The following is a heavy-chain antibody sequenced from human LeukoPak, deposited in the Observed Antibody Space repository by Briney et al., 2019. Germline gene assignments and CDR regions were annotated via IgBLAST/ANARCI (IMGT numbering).Heavy chain of an antibody. CDR2: IKQDGSEK. Sequence: GSLRLSCAASGFTFSSYWMSWVCQAPGKGLEGVANIKQDGSEKYYVDSVKGRFTISRDNAKNSLYLQMNSLRAEDTAVYYCARVKYDFWSFEKNFDYWGQGTLVTVSS. D-gene: IGHD3-3*01. V-gene: IGHV3-7*01. CDR1: GFTFSSYW. J-gene: IGHJ4*02. CDR3: ARVKYDFWSFEKNFDY.